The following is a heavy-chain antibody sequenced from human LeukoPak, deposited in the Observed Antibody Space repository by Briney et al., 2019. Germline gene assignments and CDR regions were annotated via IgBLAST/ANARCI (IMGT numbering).Heavy chain of an antibody. CDR2: INPNSGGT. Sequence: ASVKVSCKASGYTFTGYYMHWVRRAPGQGLEWMGWINPNSGGTNYAQKFQGRVTMTRDTSISTAYMELSRLRSDDTAVYYCARTPRGYRGYDSYPDYYYYYYGMDVWGQGTTVTVSS. V-gene: IGHV1-2*02. CDR1: GYTFTGYY. D-gene: IGHD5-12*01. CDR3: ARTPRGYRGYDSYPDYYYYYYGMDV. J-gene: IGHJ6*02.